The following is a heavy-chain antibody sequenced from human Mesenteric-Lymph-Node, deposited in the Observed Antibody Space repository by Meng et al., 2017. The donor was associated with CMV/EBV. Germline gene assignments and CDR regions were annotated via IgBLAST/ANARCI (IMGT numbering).Heavy chain of an antibody. V-gene: IGHV4-30-2*01. J-gene: IGHJ4*02. CDR2: MYQSGTT. Sequence: SISSGYYSGTWIRHPPGKALEWIGYMYQSGTTFYNPSLKGRVTLSLDWSENQLSLKLTSVTAADTAVYYCARGAYDSSGYYLNYFEKWGQGTLVTVSS. D-gene: IGHD3-22*01. CDR3: ARGAYDSSGYYLNYFEK. CDR1: SISSGYYS.